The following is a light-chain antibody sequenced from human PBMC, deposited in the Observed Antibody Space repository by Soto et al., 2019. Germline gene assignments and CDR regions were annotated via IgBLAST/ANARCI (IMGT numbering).Light chain of an antibody. V-gene: IGKV3-20*01. Sequence: VLPQFTGTLSLSIGERATLSCRASQRVGPYLAWYQQKPGQAPRLLIYGASSRATGIPDRFSGRLSRTDITLTIRRLEPEDSTVYVGQQYVSIPLPFGGVTKMDIK. CDR3: QQYVSIPLP. CDR2: GAS. J-gene: IGKJ4*01. CDR1: QRVGPY.